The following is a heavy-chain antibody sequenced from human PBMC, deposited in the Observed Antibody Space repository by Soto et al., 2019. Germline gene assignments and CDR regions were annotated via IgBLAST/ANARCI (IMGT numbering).Heavy chain of an antibody. CDR1: SGSISSSNW. V-gene: IGHV4-4*02. CDR3: ARVAASSDYYFDY. D-gene: IGHD5-18*01. CDR2: IYHSGST. Sequence: SETLSLTCAVSSGSISSSNWWSWVRQPPGKGLEWIGEIYHSGSTNYNPSLKSRVTISVDKSKNQFSLKLSSVTAADTAVYYCARVAASSDYYFDYWGQGTLVTVSS. J-gene: IGHJ4*02.